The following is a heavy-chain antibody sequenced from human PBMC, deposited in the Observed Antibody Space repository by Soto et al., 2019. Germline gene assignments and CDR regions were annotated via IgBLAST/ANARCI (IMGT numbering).Heavy chain of an antibody. V-gene: IGHV3-30-3*01. J-gene: IGHJ4*02. D-gene: IGHD3-10*01. CDR1: GFMFSRYA. CDR3: ARDSYYDDSDYYPPFYD. CDR2: MSFEGSNI. Sequence: GGSLRLSCAASGFMFSRYAMHWVRQAPGKGLEWVALMSFEGSNIRYADSVKGRFTISRDNSKNTLFLQMNSLRTDDTALYFCARDSYYDDSDYYPPFYDWGQGTLVTVSS.